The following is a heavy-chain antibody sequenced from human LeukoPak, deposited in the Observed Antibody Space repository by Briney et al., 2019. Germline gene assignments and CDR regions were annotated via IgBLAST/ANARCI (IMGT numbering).Heavy chain of an antibody. CDR2: IYTSGST. V-gene: IGHV4-61*02. CDR3: ARVSDGMVPYMDV. J-gene: IGHJ6*03. CDR1: GGSISSGSYY. Sequence: SQTLSLTCTVSGGSISSGSYYWSWIRQPAGKGLEWIGRIYTSGSTNYNPSLKSRVTISVDTSKNQFSLKLSSVTAADTAVYYCARVSDGMVPYMDVWGKGTTVTVSS. D-gene: IGHD3-3*01.